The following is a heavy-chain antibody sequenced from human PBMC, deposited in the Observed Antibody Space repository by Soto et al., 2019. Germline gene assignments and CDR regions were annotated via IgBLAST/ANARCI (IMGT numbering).Heavy chain of an antibody. CDR1: GGSLSNYY. J-gene: IGHJ6*02. CDR3: ARGPIGTTRISYYYYGMDV. CDR2: ISHSGVT. Sequence: KTSETLSLTCGVYGGSLSNYYWSWIRQSPGKGLEWIGEISHSGVTNHNPSLKSRVTISVDTSKSQFSLKVRSLTAADTAVYYCARGPIGTTRISYYYYGMDVWGQGTTVTVSS. V-gene: IGHV4-34*01. D-gene: IGHD1-1*01.